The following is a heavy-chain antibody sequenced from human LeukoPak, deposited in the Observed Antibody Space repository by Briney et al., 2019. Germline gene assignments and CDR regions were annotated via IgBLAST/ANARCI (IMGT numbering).Heavy chain of an antibody. CDR1: GASISGYN. CDR3: ARGYCSGGSCYWFDY. Sequence: SETLSLTCTVSGASISGYNWNWIRQPPGKGLEWIGYIYYSGSTNYNPSLKSRVTISVDTSKNQFSLKLSSVTAADTAVYYCARGYCSGGSCYWFDYWDQGTLVTVSS. J-gene: IGHJ4*02. V-gene: IGHV4-59*08. D-gene: IGHD2-15*01. CDR2: IYYSGST.